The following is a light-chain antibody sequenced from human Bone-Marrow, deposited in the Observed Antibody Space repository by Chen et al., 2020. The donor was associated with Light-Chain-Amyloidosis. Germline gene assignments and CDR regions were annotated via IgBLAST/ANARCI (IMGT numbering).Light chain of an antibody. V-gene: IGLV3-25*03. CDR1: DLPTKY. CDR2: RDT. J-gene: IGLJ2*01. CDR3: QSADSSGTYEVI. Sequence: YALTQPPSVSVHPGQTARITCSGDDLPTKYAYWYQQKPGQAPVLVIHRDTERPSGISERFSGSSSGTTATLTISGVQAEDEADYHCQSADSSGTYEVIFGGGTKLTVL.